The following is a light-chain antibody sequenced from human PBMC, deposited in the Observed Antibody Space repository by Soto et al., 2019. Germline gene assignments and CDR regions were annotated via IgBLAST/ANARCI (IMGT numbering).Light chain of an antibody. V-gene: IGKV3-15*01. Sequence: EILMKLSPSTLSVSPGERATLSCRASQSVRSNLAWYQQKPGQAPRLLIYGASTRATGIPARLSGSGSGTEFTLTISRPEPEDFAVYYCQQYGSSGTFGQGTNVDIK. CDR2: GAS. CDR3: QQYGSSGT. J-gene: IGKJ1*01. CDR1: QSVRSN.